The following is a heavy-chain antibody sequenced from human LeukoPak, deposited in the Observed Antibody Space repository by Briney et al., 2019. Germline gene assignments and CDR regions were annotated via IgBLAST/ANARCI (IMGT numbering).Heavy chain of an antibody. D-gene: IGHD3-22*01. V-gene: IGHV6-1*01. CDR3: ASRYYDSSGYYPWGLEY. CDR2: TYYRSKWYN. Sequence: SQTLSLTCAISGDSVSSNSAAWNWIRQSPSRGLEWLGRTYYRSKWYNDYAVSVKSRITINPDTSKNQFSLQLNSVTPEDTAVYYCASRYYDSSGYYPWGLEYWGQGTLVTVSS. CDR1: GDSVSSNSAA. J-gene: IGHJ4*02.